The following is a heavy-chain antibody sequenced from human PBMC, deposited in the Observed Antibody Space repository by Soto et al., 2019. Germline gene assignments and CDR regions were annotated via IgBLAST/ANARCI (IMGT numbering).Heavy chain of an antibody. CDR3: AIKVVLDRFAP. CDR1: VYSFTSYW. D-gene: IGHD2-15*01. Sequence: PGESRKISCKGSVYSFTSYWISWLRQMRGKGLEWMGRIDPSDSYTNYSPSFQGHVTISADKSISTAYLQLSSLKASDTAMYYCAIKVVLDRFAPWGQGTIVTLSS. CDR2: IDPSDSYT. J-gene: IGHJ5*02. V-gene: IGHV5-10-1*01.